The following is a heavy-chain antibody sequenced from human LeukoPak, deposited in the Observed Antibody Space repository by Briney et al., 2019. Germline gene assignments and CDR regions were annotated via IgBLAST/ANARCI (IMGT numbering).Heavy chain of an antibody. J-gene: IGHJ6*03. CDR1: GFTFSSYT. CDR3: ARDRGNQRGYYYYYMDV. V-gene: IGHV3-21*01. CDR2: I. D-gene: IGHD1-14*01. Sequence: GGSLRLSCAVSGFTFSSYTMNWVRQAPGKGLEWVSSIVKGRFTISRDNAKNSLYLQMNSLRAEDTAVYYCARDRGNQRGYYYYYMDVWGKGTTATVSS.